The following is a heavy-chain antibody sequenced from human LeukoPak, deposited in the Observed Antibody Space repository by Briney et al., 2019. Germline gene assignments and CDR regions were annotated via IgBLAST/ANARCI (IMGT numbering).Heavy chain of an antibody. CDR3: ARDSEYYYGSGTFDY. Sequence: KPGVSLRLSCAASGFTFSDYEMNWIRQAPGKGLEWVSYISSSGSTIYYADSVKGRFTITRDNAKNSLYLQMNSLRAEDTAVYYCARDSEYYYGSGTFDYWGQGTLVTVSS. J-gene: IGHJ4*02. D-gene: IGHD3-10*01. CDR1: GFTFSDYE. V-gene: IGHV3-11*04. CDR2: ISSSGSTI.